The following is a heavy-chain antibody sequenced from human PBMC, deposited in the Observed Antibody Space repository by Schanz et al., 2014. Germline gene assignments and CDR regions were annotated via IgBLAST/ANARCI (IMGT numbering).Heavy chain of an antibody. CDR2: IRYDGRNK. J-gene: IGHJ4*02. CDR1: GFNFNTYA. Sequence: QVQLVESGGGVVQPGRSRRLSCEASGFNFNTYAMSWVRQAPGKGLEWVAVIRYDGRNKNFVESVKGRFTISRDNSNNTVYLQMNTLRAEDTAVYYCAREDCSATSCYFRYWGQGTLVTVSS. V-gene: IGHV3-33*08. CDR3: AREDCSATSCYFRY. D-gene: IGHD2-21*01.